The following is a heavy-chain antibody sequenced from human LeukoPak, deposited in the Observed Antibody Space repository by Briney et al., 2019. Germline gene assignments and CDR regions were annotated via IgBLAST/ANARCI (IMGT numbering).Heavy chain of an antibody. CDR1: GFTFSSYG. J-gene: IGHJ4*02. D-gene: IGHD2-15*01. Sequence: GGSLRLSCAASGFTFSSYGMHWVRQAPGKGLEWVAVISYDGSNKYYADSLKGRFTISRDNSKNTLYLQMNSLRAEDTAVYYCAKSAGVAALDYWGQRTLVTVSS. V-gene: IGHV3-30*18. CDR3: AKSAGVAALDY. CDR2: ISYDGSNK.